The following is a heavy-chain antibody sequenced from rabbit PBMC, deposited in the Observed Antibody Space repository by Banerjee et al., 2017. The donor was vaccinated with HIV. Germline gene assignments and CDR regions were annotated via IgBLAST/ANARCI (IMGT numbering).Heavy chain of an antibody. V-gene: IGHV1S45*01. CDR1: GFDFSTYG. D-gene: IGHD4-2*01. CDR3: ARDRDWTLDL. J-gene: IGHJ3*01. CDR2: IDGGSSGST. Sequence: QEQLVESGGGLVKPGGSLKLSCKASGFDFSTYGVNWVRQAPGKGLEWIACIDGGSSGSTYYANWVNGRFTISKTSSTTVTLQMTSLTAADTATYFCARDRDWTLDLWGQGTLVTVS.